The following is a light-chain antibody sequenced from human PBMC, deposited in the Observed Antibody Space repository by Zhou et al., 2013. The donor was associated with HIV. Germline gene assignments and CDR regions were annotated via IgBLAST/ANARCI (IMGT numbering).Light chain of an antibody. V-gene: IGKV1-39*01. CDR3: QQSYNTPRT. J-gene: IGKJ3*01. CDR1: ESISTY. Sequence: IRMTQSPSSLSASVGDRVTITCRASESISTYLNWYQQKPGKAPRLLIHTASSLLGGVPSRFSGSGSGTDFTLTINSLQPEDFATYYCQQSYNTPRTFGPGTKVDFK. CDR2: TAS.